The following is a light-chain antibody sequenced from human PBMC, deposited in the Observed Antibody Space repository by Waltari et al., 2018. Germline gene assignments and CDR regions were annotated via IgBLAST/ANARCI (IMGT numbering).Light chain of an antibody. CDR3: SSYAGSNNVV. J-gene: IGLJ2*01. Sequence: QSALTQPPSASGSPGQSVTISSTGTSSDVGRSNYVSWYQQHPGKAPKLMIYEVSKRPSGVPARLSGSKSGNTASLTVSGLQAEDEADYYCSSYAGSNNVVFGGGTKLTVL. V-gene: IGLV2-8*01. CDR1: SSDVGRSNY. CDR2: EVS.